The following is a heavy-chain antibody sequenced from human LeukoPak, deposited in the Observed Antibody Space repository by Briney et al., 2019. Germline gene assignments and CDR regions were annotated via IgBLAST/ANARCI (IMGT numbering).Heavy chain of an antibody. CDR2: IRFDGNER. J-gene: IGHJ5*02. V-gene: IGHV3-30*02. CDR3: AKADYFGSGSYYNWFDP. CDR1: GFTFSNYA. Sequence: GGSLRLSCAASGFTFSNYAIHWVRLAPGKGLEWVSFIRFDGNERYYADFVKGRFTISRDNSKNTAYLQMNSLRTEDTAVYYCAKADYFGSGSYYNWFDPWGQGTLVSVSS. D-gene: IGHD3-10*01.